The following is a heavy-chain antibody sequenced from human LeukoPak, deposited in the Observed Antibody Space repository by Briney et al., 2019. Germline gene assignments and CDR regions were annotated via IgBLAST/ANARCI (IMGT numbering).Heavy chain of an antibody. CDR1: GFTFTNYG. V-gene: IGHV3-23*01. CDR2: VSGGGGTT. CDR3: AREEGYIYGLLDF. Sequence: GGSLRLSCAASGFTFTNYGMSWLRQAPGKGPEWVSAVSGGGGTTYYADSVRGRFTISRDNSKNTLYLQVNSLRADDTAVYYCAREEGYIYGLLDFWGQGVLVTVSS. D-gene: IGHD5-18*01. J-gene: IGHJ4*02.